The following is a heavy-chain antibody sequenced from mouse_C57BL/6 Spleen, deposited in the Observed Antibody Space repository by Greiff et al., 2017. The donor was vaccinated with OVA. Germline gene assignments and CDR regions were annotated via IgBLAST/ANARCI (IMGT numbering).Heavy chain of an antibody. J-gene: IGHJ3*01. D-gene: IGHD2-1*01. CDR2: INPNNGGT. Sequence: VQLKQSGPELVKPGASVKIPCKASGYTFTDYNMDWVKQSHGKSLEWIGDINPNNGGTIYNQKFKGKATLTVDKSSSTAYMELRSLTSEDTAVYYCARWNGNYEGFAYWGQGTLVTVSA. CDR1: GYTFTDYN. V-gene: IGHV1-18*01. CDR3: ARWNGNYEGFAY.